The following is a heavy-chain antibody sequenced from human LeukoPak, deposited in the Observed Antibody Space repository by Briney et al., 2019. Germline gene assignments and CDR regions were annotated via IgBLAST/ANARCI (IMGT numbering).Heavy chain of an antibody. J-gene: IGHJ4*02. D-gene: IGHD3-3*01. CDR3: ARARRTIFGVVRPFDY. CDR2: IYHSGST. Sequence: PSETLSLTCTVSGYSISSGYYWGWIRQPPGKGLEWIGSIYHSGSTYYNPSLKSRVTISVDTSKNQFSLKLSSVTAADTAVYYCARARRTIFGVVRPFDYWGQGTLVTVSS. V-gene: IGHV4-38-2*02. CDR1: GYSISSGYY.